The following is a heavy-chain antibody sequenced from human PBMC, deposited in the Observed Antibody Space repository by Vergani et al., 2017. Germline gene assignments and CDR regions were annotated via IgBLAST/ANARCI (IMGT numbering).Heavy chain of an antibody. V-gene: IGHV3-30*02. CDR1: VFTLSNYD. Sequence: QVQLVESGGGVGQRGGSRRLSCATSVFTLSNYDMQWIRQGPGKGLEFVAFIQFDGSNQYYAYSVKGRFTRSRDFSKNTLYLQMNSLRTDDTATYYCAKHFRGWGIDYWGQGTQVIVSS. CDR2: IQFDGSNQ. J-gene: IGHJ4*02. CDR3: AKHFRGWGIDY. D-gene: IGHD3-16*01.